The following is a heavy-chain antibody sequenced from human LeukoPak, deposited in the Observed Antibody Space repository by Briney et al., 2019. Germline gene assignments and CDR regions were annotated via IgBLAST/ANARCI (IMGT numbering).Heavy chain of an antibody. D-gene: IGHD3-10*01. CDR2: INHSGST. CDR1: GRSFSGYY. V-gene: IGHV4-34*01. J-gene: IGHJ5*02. Sequence: SETLSLTCAVYGRSFSGYYWSWIRQPPGKGLEWLGEINHSGSTNHNPPLKSRVTISVDTSKNQFSLKLRPVTAADTAVYYCARGIVLWFGELSSWFDPWGQGTLVTVS. CDR3: ARGIVLWFGELSSWFDP.